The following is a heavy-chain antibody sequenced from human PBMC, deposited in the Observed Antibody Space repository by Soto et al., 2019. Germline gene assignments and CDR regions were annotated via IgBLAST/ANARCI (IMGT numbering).Heavy chain of an antibody. CDR2: ISGSGGST. CDR3: AKEIAVPAAHPLPISYYGMDV. J-gene: IGHJ6*02. Sequence: GGSLRLSCAASGFTFSSYAMSWVRQAPGKGLEWVSAISGSGGSTYYADSVNGRFTISRDNSKNRLYLQMNSLRAEDTAVYYCAKEIAVPAAHPLPISYYGMDVWGQGTTVTVSS. D-gene: IGHD2-2*01. CDR1: GFTFSSYA. V-gene: IGHV3-23*01.